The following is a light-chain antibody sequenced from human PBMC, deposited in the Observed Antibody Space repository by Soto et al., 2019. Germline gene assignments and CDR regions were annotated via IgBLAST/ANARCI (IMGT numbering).Light chain of an antibody. Sequence: QSALTQPASVSGSPGQSITISCTGTSSDVGGYNYVSWYQQHPGKAPKLMIYDVSNRPSGVSNRFSGSKSGNTASLTIFGLQAEDEADYYCSSYTSSSTLLFGTGTKLTVL. V-gene: IGLV2-14*01. CDR2: DVS. CDR3: SSYTSSSTLL. J-gene: IGLJ1*01. CDR1: SSDVGGYNY.